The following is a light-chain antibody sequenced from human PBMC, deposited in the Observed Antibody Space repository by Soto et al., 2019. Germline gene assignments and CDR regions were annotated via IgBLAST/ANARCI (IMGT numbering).Light chain of an antibody. CDR3: QQGYSTLT. CDR2: AAY. J-gene: IGKJ4*01. Sequence: DIQMTQSPSSLSASVGDRVTITCRASQSISSYLNWYQQKQGKAPKLLIYAAYSLQSGVPSRFSGSGSGTDFTLTISSLQPEDFATYYCQQGYSTLTFGGGTKVEIK. CDR1: QSISSY. V-gene: IGKV1-39*01.